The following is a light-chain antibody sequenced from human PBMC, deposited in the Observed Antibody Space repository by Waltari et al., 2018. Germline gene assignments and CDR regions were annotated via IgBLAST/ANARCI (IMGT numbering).Light chain of an antibody. CDR3: QQRRNWPLT. V-gene: IGKV3-11*01. CDR2: DTS. Sequence: EIVLTQSPATLSLSPGDKATLSCRSSQSVSYYLAWYQQRPGQAPRLLICDTSHSATSIPDRFSGGGSETDFNLPISRLEPDDFAVYYCQQRRNWPLTFGGGTKVEIK. CDR1: QSVSYY. J-gene: IGKJ4*01.